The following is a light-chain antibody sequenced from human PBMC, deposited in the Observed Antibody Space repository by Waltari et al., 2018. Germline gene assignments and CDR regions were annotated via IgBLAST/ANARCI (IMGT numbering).Light chain of an antibody. CDR3: NSRDSSGNHP. CDR1: SLRSYY. V-gene: IGLV3-19*01. J-gene: IGLJ2*01. CDR2: GKN. Sequence: SSELTQDPAVSVALGQTVRITCPGDSLRSYYASWYQQKPGQAPVLVIYGKNNRPSGIPDRFSGSSSGNTASLTITGAQAEDEADYYCNSRDSSGNHPFGGGTKLTVL.